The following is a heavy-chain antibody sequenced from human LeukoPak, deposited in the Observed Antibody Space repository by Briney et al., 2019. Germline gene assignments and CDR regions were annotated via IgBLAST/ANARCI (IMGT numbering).Heavy chain of an antibody. CDR1: GGSISSYY. Sequence: SETLSLTCTVSGGSISSYYWSWIRQPPGKGLEWIGYIYYSGSTNYNPSLKSRVTMSVDTSKNQFSLKLSSVTAADTAVYYCARAAQDYVWGSFDWFDPWGQGTLVTVSS. D-gene: IGHD3-16*01. CDR2: IYYSGST. V-gene: IGHV4-59*12. J-gene: IGHJ5*02. CDR3: ARAAQDYVWGSFDWFDP.